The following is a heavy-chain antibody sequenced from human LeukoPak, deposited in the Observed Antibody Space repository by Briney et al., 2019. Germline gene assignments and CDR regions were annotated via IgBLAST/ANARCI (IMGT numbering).Heavy chain of an antibody. CDR3: ATQELPYTVTTSFDY. V-gene: IGHV3-74*01. Sequence: GGSLRLSCAASGFTVSSNYISWVRQAPGQGLVWVSRINEDGRGTSYADSVKGRFTISKDDAKNTVYLQMNSLRAEDTAVYYCATQELPYTVTTSFDYWGQGTLVTVSS. J-gene: IGHJ4*02. CDR2: INEDGRGT. D-gene: IGHD4-17*01. CDR1: GFTVSSNY.